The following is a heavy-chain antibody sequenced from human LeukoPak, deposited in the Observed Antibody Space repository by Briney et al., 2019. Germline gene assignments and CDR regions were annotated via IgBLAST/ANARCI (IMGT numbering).Heavy chain of an antibody. CDR1: GGSISSSNW. Sequence: PSETLSLTCAVSGGSISSSNWWSWVRQPPGKGLEWIGEIYHSGSTNYNPSLKSRVTISVDKSKNQFSLKLSSVTAADTAVYYCARVGYYDSSGYYYPLVYFDYWGQGTLVTVSS. V-gene: IGHV4-4*02. D-gene: IGHD3-22*01. J-gene: IGHJ4*02. CDR2: IYHSGST. CDR3: ARVGYYDSSGYYYPLVYFDY.